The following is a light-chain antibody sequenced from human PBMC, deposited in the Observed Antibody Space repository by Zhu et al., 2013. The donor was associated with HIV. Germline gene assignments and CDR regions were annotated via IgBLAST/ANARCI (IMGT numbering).Light chain of an antibody. V-gene: IGKV3-20*01. CDR3: QQYGSSLTWT. Sequence: EIVLMQSPGTLSLSPGERATLSCRASQTVSYRHIAWYQQKPGQPPRLLLYGSSNRAPGIPDRFSGSGSGTDFTLTISRLEPEDFGLYYCQQYGSSLTWTFGQGTKVEIK. CDR1: QTVSYRH. J-gene: IGKJ1*01. CDR2: GSS.